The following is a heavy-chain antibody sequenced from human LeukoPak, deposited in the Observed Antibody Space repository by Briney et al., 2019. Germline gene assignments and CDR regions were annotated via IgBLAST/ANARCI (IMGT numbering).Heavy chain of an antibody. V-gene: IGHV4-59*01. CDR1: GASITSYY. Sequence: WETLSLTCTVSGASITSYYWTWIRQSPEKGLEWIGYIYNYGSTKYEPSLKSRVSISDDTAKNQFSLNVKSVTAADTAVYYCARGRGSLTYWGQGTLATVSS. J-gene: IGHJ4*02. D-gene: IGHD3-10*01. CDR3: ARGRGSLTY. CDR2: IYNYGST.